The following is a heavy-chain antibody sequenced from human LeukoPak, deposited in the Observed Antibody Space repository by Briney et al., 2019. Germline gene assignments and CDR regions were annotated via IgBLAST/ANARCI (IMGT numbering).Heavy chain of an antibody. D-gene: IGHD3-10*01. CDR3: VKGSRVVRGVIMDAFDM. CDR2: INPNSGGT. V-gene: IGHV1-2*02. J-gene: IGHJ3*02. Sequence: ASVKVSCKASGYTFTGYYMHWVRQAPGQGLEWMGWINPNSGGTNYAQKFQGRVTMTRDTSISTAYMELSSLRAEDTAVYYCVKGSRVVRGVIMDAFDMWGQGTMVTVSS. CDR1: GYTFTGYY.